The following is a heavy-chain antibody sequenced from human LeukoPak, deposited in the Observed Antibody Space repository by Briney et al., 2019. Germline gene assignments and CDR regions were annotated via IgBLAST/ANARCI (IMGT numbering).Heavy chain of an antibody. CDR3: ARYTATVAGRGRFDI. CDR1: GGSISSYY. J-gene: IGHJ3*02. CDR2: IYYSGST. D-gene: IGHD4-23*01. V-gene: IGHV4-59*08. Sequence: SKTQSLTCTVSGGSISSYYWSWIRQPPGKGLEWIGYIYYSGSTNYNPSLKSRVTISVDTSKNQFSLKLSSVTAADTAVYYCARYTATVAGRGRFDIWGQGTMVTVSS.